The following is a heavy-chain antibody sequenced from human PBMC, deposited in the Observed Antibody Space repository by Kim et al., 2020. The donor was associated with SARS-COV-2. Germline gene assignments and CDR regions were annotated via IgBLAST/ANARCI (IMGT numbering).Heavy chain of an antibody. CDR2: ISGSGGST. D-gene: IGHD4-17*01. CDR3: GRAGAAGGMDV. Sequence: GGSLRLSCAASGFTFSSYSMSWVRQAPGKGLEWVSSISGSGGSTYYADSVKGRFTISRNNSKNTLYLQMNSLRAEDTAVYYCGRAGAAGGMDVWGQGTTVNVPS. CDR1: GFTFSSYS. V-gene: IGHV3-23*01. J-gene: IGHJ6*02.